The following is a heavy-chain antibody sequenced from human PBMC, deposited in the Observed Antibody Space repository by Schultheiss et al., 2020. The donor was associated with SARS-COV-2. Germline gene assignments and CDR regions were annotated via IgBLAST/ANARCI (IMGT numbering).Heavy chain of an antibody. J-gene: IGHJ5*01. CDR2: IYYSGST. CDR1: GGSFSGYY. Sequence: SETLSLTCAVYGGSFSGYYWSWIRQPPGKGLEWIGSIYYSGSTYYNPSLKSRVTISVDTSKNQFSLKLSSVTAADTAVYYCARGGVAVAVGRNWFDPWGQGTMVTVSS. V-gene: IGHV4-34*01. CDR3: ARGGVAVAVGRNWFDP. D-gene: IGHD6-19*01.